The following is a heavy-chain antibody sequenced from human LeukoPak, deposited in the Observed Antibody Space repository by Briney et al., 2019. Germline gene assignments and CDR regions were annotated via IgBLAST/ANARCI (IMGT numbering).Heavy chain of an antibody. J-gene: IGHJ4*02. CDR3: ARQTRYFDY. Sequence: PSETLSLTCTVSGGSIMSSSYYWGWIRRPPGKGLEWIGSIYHSGSTYYNPSLKSRVTISVDTSKNQFSLKLSSVTAADTAVYYCARQTRYFDYWGQGTLVTVSS. CDR1: GGSIMSSSYY. CDR2: IYHSGST. V-gene: IGHV4-39*01.